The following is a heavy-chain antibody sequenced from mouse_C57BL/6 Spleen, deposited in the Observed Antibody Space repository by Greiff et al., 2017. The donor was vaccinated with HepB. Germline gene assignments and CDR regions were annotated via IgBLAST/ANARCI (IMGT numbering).Heavy chain of an antibody. CDR1: GFTFSDYG. V-gene: IGHV5-15*04. CDR2: ISNLAYSI. Sequence: EVKLVESGGGLVQPGGSLKLSCAASGFTFSDYGMAWVRQAPRKGPEWVAFISNLAYSIYYADNVTGRFTISRENAKNTLYLEMSSLRSEDTAMYYCARHGGRFPFDYWGQGTTLTVSS. J-gene: IGHJ2*01. CDR3: ARHGGRFPFDY.